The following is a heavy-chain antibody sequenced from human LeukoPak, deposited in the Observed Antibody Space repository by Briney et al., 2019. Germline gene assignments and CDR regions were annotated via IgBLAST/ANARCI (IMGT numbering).Heavy chain of an antibody. CDR3: TTVRTLDDAGTSLDY. Sequence: GGSLRLSCAVSGFTFSNAWMSWVRQAPGKGLEWVGRIKSKIDGGTADYAAPVKGRFTISRDDSQSTVYLRTNSLKTEDTAVYYCTTVRTLDDAGTSLDYWGQGTLVSVSS. CDR2: IKSKIDGGTA. D-gene: IGHD3/OR15-3a*01. CDR1: GFTFSNAW. V-gene: IGHV3-15*01. J-gene: IGHJ4*02.